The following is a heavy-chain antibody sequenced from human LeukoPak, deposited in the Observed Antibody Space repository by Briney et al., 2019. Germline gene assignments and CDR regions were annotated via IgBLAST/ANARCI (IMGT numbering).Heavy chain of an antibody. V-gene: IGHV4-34*01. J-gene: IGHJ4*02. CDR1: GGSFSGYY. Sequence: PSETLSLTCGVYGGSFSGYYWTWIRQPPGKGLEWIGEINHRGSTNYNPSLKSRVTISVDTSKNQFSLKLSSVTAADTAVYYCARGVYIAAAQYGYWGQGTLVTVSS. CDR2: INHRGST. D-gene: IGHD6-13*01. CDR3: ARGVYIAAAQYGY.